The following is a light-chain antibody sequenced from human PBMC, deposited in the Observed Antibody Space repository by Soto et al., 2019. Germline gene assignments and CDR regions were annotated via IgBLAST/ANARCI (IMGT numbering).Light chain of an antibody. CDR1: QSISSW. CDR3: QQYNSYPYP. J-gene: IGKJ2*01. CDR2: KAS. V-gene: IGKV1-5*03. Sequence: DIQMTQSPSTLSASVGDRVTITCRASQSISSWLAWYQQKPGKAPKLLIYKASSLESGVPSRFSGSGSGTEFTLTISSLQPDDFATYYCQQYNSYPYPFGQGTKLEIK.